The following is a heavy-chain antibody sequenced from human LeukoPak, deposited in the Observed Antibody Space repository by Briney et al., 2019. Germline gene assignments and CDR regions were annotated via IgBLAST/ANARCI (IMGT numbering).Heavy chain of an antibody. Sequence: ASVKVSCKAPEYIFTSYAMNWVRQAPGQGPEWMGWTNAYTGKPTYAQGFTGRFVSSLDTSVNTAYMQIISLKAEDTAVYYCASGSGYRFDYWGQGTLVIVSS. CDR2: TNAYTGKP. V-gene: IGHV7-4-1*02. CDR3: ASGSGYRFDY. CDR1: EYIFTSYA. J-gene: IGHJ4*02. D-gene: IGHD3-10*01.